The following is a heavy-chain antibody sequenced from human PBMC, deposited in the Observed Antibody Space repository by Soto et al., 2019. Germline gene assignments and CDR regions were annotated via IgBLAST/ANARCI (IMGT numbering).Heavy chain of an antibody. D-gene: IGHD3-22*01. Sequence: QVQLVESGGGVVQPGRSLRLSCAASGFTFSSYGMHWVRQAPGKGLEWVAVISYDGSNKYYADSVKGRFTISRYNSKNTLYLQMNSLRSEDTAVYYSAKEEGITMIVVVEYYCYGMDVWGQVTTVTVSS. V-gene: IGHV3-30*18. J-gene: IGHJ6*02. CDR1: GFTFSSYG. CDR2: ISYDGSNK. CDR3: AKEEGITMIVVVEYYCYGMDV.